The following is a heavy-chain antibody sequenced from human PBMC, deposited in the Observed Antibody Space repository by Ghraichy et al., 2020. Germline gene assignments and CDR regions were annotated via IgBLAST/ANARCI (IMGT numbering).Heavy chain of an antibody. Sequence: SGPTLVKPTQTLTLTCTFSGFSLSTNGVGVGWIRQPPGKALEWLALIYWNDDKRYSPSLKSRLTITKDTSKNQVVLTMTNMDPVDTATYYCAKVVAAPLWFDYWGQGTLVTVSS. CDR1: GFSLSTNGVG. CDR2: IYWNDDK. J-gene: IGHJ4*02. V-gene: IGHV2-5*01. D-gene: IGHD2-15*01. CDR3: AKVVAAPLWFDY.